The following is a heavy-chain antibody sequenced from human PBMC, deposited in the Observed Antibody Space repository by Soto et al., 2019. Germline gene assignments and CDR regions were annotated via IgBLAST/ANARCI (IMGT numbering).Heavy chain of an antibody. CDR1: GFMFSTYA. J-gene: IGHJ4*02. D-gene: IGHD4-17*01. CDR2: ISGSGYNT. CDR3: AKSRVTTAVTTNFDY. Sequence: EVQLLESGGGLVQPGGSLRLSCAASGFMFSTYAMSWVRQAPGRGPEWVSVISGSGYNTYYAESVQGRVTISRNNSENTLYLQMNSLRGEDTAVYYCAKSRVTTAVTTNFDYWGQGTLVTVSS. V-gene: IGHV3-23*01.